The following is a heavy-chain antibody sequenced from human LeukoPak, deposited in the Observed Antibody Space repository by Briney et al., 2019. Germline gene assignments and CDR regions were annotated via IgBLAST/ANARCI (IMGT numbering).Heavy chain of an antibody. CDR2: MNPKSGNT. CDR1: GYTFTNYD. V-gene: IGHV1-8*01. J-gene: IGHJ5*02. CDR3: VRPPDTSGWYRNCLDP. D-gene: IGHD6-19*01. Sequence: GASVKVSCKTSGYTFTNYDINWVRQVTGQGLEWMGWMNPKSGNTGYAQEFQGRVTMTSNTAIGTAYMELSGLTFGDTAVYYCVRPPDTSGWYRNCLDPWGQGTLVTVSS.